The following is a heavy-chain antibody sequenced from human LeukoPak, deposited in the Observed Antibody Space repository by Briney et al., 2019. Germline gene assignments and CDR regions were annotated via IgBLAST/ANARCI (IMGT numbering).Heavy chain of an antibody. CDR3: ARGTGVVPAAKGTYDFWSGYRLSYYYGMDV. Sequence: PSETLSLTCAVYGGSFSGYYWSWIRQPPGKGLEWIGEINHSGSTNSNPSLKSRVTISVDTSKNQFSLKLSSVTAADTAVYYCARGTGVVPAAKGTYDFWSGYRLSYYYGMDVWGQGTTVTVSS. D-gene: IGHD3-3*01. V-gene: IGHV4-34*01. CDR1: GGSFSGYY. J-gene: IGHJ6*02. CDR2: INHSGST.